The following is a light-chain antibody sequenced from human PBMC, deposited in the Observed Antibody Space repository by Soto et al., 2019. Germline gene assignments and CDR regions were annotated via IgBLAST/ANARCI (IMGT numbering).Light chain of an antibody. CDR3: SSYTSSSTLV. J-gene: IGLJ3*02. CDR1: SSDVGAYNY. V-gene: IGLV2-14*01. Sequence: QSALTQPASVSGSPGRSITISCTGTSSDVGAYNYVSWYRQHPGKAPKLMIYEVTNRPSGVSNRFSGSKSGSTASLTISGLQAEDEADYYCSSYTSSSTLVFGGGTKLTIL. CDR2: EVT.